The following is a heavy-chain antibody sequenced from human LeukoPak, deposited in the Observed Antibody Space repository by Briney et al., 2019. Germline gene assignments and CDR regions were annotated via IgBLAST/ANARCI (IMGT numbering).Heavy chain of an antibody. CDR2: FDPEDGET. D-gene: IGHD4-17*01. V-gene: IGHV1-24*01. Sequence: GASVKVSCKVSGYTLTELSMHWVRQAPGKGLEWMGGFDPEDGETIYAQKFQGRVTMTEDTSTDTAYMGLSSLRSEDTAVYYCATDQGGYGDHWYFDYWGQGTLVTVSS. CDR1: GYTLTELS. J-gene: IGHJ4*02. CDR3: ATDQGGYGDHWYFDY.